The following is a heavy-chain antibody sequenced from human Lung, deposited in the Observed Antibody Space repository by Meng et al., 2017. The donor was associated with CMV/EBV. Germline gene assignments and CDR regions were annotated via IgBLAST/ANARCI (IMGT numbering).Heavy chain of an antibody. CDR1: GFTFSSYG. CDR3: AKDDPVFHY. V-gene: IGHV3-30*02. CDR2: IRNDESDK. Sequence: QVELWVSGGGVGQPGGSLRLSCAASGFTFSSYGMHWVRQAPGKGPEWVAFIRNDESDKYYGDSVKGRFTISRDTSKNTVDLQMNSLRTEDTAVYYCAKDDPVFHYWGQGTLVTVSS. J-gene: IGHJ4*02.